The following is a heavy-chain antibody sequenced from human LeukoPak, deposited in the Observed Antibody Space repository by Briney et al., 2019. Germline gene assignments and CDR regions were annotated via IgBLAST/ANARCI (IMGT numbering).Heavy chain of an antibody. J-gene: IGHJ6*02. V-gene: IGHV3-74*01. CDR2: ITNDGSST. CDR3: ARPGAYYGMDV. CDR1: GLTFSSHW. Sequence: GGSLRLSCAASGLTFSSHWMHWVRQAPGKGLVWVSRITNDGSSTTYADSVKGRFTISRDNAKNMLYLQVNSLRDEDTAVYYCARPGAYYGMDVWGQGTTVTVSS. D-gene: IGHD3-10*01.